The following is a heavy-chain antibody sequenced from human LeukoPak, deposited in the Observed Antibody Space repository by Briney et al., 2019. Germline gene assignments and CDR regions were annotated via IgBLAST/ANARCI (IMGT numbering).Heavy chain of an antibody. CDR3: ARDRDQWLFDY. CDR1: GFTFSSYA. J-gene: IGHJ4*02. CDR2: ISYDGSNK. Sequence: GGSLRLSCAASGFTFSSYAMHWVRQTPGKGLEWVAVISYDGSNKYYADSVKGRFTISRDNSKNTLYLQMNSLRAEDTAVYYCARDRDQWLFDYWGQGTLVTVSS. V-gene: IGHV3-30-3*01. D-gene: IGHD6-19*01.